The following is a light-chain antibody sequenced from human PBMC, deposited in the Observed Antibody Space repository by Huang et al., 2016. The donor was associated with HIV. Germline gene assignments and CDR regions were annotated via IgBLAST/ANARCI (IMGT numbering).Light chain of an antibody. Sequence: DIQMTQSPSTLSASVGDRVTITCRASQSVGNWLAWYQQKPGQAPKLLIYTASTLQNGVPSRFSGSGSETEFALTINSLQPDDFATDYCQQYNRFYTFGQGTRLDIK. CDR1: QSVGNW. CDR3: QQYNRFYT. CDR2: TAS. V-gene: IGKV1-5*03. J-gene: IGKJ2*01.